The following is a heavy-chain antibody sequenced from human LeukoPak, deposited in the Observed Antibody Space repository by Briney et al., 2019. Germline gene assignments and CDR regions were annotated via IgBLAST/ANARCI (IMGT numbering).Heavy chain of an antibody. CDR3: VRQAATGNPFGC. D-gene: IGHD6-13*01. V-gene: IGHV5-51*01. CDR1: GYIFTNYW. Sequence: PGESLKISCKGSGYIFTNYWIGWVRQMPGKGLEWMGIIYPGDANTRYSPSFQGQVTISADKSISTAYLQWSSLKASDTAMYYCVRQAATGNPFGCWGQGTLVTVSS. J-gene: IGHJ4*02. CDR2: IYPGDANT.